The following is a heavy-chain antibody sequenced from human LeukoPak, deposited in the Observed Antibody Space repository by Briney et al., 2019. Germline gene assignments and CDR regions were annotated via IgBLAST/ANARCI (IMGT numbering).Heavy chain of an antibody. D-gene: IGHD3/OR15-3a*01. CDR3: TRDDDTSSHFGRLS. CDR1: GFTFSNSA. Sequence: PGGSLRLSCAASGFTFSNSAMSWVRQAPGKGLEWVSTLSGSGITTYYADSVKGRFTVSRDNSKTTVNLQMNSLRDEDTAVYYCTRDDDTSSHFGRLSWGQGTLVTVSS. CDR2: LSGSGITT. J-gene: IGHJ5*02. V-gene: IGHV3-23*01.